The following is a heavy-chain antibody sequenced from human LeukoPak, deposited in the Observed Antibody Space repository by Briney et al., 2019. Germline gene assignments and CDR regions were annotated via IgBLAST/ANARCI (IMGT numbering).Heavy chain of an antibody. CDR1: GGSFSGYY. Sequence: SETLSLTCAVYGGSFSGYYWSWIRQPPGKGLEWIGEINHSGSTNYNPSLKSRVTISVDTSKNQFSLKLSSVTAADTAVYYCARGRSIPADITPFDPWGQGTLVTVSS. CDR2: INHSGST. J-gene: IGHJ5*02. CDR3: ARGRSIPADITPFDP. D-gene: IGHD2-2*01. V-gene: IGHV4-34*01.